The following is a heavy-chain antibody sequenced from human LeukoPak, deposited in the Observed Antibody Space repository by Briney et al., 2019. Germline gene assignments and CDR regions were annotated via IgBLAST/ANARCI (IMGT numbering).Heavy chain of an antibody. D-gene: IGHD3-22*01. V-gene: IGHV4-59*12. CDR3: ARGQYDSSGYPDY. CDR2: IYHSGST. Sequence: SETLSLTCTVSGGSISSYYWSWIRQPPGKGLEWIGYIYHSGSTYYNPSLKSRVTISVDRSKNQFSLKLSSVTAADTAVYYCARGQYDSSGYPDYWGQGTLVTVSP. J-gene: IGHJ4*02. CDR1: GGSISSYY.